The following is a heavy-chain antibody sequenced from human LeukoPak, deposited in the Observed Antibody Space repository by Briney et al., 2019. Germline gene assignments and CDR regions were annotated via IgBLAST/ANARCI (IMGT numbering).Heavy chain of an antibody. D-gene: IGHD3-10*01. CDR1: GYTFSRYW. J-gene: IGHJ4*02. Sequence: GGSLRLSCAASGYTFSRYWMHWVRQGPGKGLVWVSRINEDGSSTSYAESVRGRFTISRDNAKNTLYLQMNSLRAEDAAVYYCTTGTFGARDSWGQGTLVTVSS. V-gene: IGHV3-74*01. CDR2: INEDGSST. CDR3: TTGTFGARDS.